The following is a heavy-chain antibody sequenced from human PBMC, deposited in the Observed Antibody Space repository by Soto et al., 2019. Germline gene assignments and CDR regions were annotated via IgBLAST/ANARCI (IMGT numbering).Heavy chain of an antibody. CDR3: ARRRASDYGGNHHPYYFDR. V-gene: IGHV4-39*01. J-gene: IGHJ4*02. D-gene: IGHD4-17*01. CDR2: ISYSGRT. Sequence: SETLSLTCTVSGASIITDNYFWVWIRQSPRRGLELIGSISYSGRTYDNPSLQSRVTISTDASKNQFSLKLTSVTTADTAVYYCARRRASDYGGNHHPYYFDRWGQGALVTVSS. CDR1: GASIITDNYF.